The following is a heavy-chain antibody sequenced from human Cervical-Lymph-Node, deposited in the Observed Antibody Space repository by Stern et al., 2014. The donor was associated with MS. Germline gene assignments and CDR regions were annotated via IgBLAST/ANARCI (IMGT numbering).Heavy chain of an antibody. CDR3: ARQNMVRGVTELDF. CDR1: GYTFSIYY. CDR2: ISPATGGP. V-gene: IGHV1-46*01. D-gene: IGHD3-10*01. J-gene: IGHJ4*02. Sequence: QLVQSGTEVKKSGASVRVSCKASGYTFSIYYMHWVRQAPGQGLEWLGIISPATGGPTYAQKFQDRVTMTNDTSTSTLYLEMSSLISEDTAVYYCARQNMVRGVTELDFWGQGTLVTVSS.